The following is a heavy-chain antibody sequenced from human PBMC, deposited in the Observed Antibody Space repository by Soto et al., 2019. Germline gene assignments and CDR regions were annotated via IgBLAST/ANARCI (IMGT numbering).Heavy chain of an antibody. V-gene: IGHV4-34*01. D-gene: IGHD3-3*01. CDR3: ARATYYDFWSGYYPTDYYYYGMDV. CDR2: INHSGST. J-gene: IGHJ6*02. CDR1: GGSFSGYY. Sequence: SETLSLICAVYGGSFSGYYWSWIRQPPGKGLEWIGEINHSGSTNYNPSLKSRVTISVDTSKNQFSLKLSSVTAADTAVYYCARATYYDFWSGYYPTDYYYYGMDVWGQGTTVTVSS.